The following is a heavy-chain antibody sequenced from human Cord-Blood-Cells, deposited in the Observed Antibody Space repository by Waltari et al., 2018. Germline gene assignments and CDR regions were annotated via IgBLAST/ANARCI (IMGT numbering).Heavy chain of an antibody. CDR3: ATNAPPYDSSGYYFDY. CDR1: GYTLTELS. D-gene: IGHD3-22*01. CDR2: FGPEEGET. Sequence: QVQLVQSGAEVKKPGASVKVSCKVSGYTLTELSMHWVRQAPGKGLEWMGGFGPEEGETNYAQKFQGRVTVTEDTATDTAYMELSSLRSEDTAVYYCATNAPPYDSSGYYFDYWGQGTLVTVSS. J-gene: IGHJ4*02. V-gene: IGHV1-24*01.